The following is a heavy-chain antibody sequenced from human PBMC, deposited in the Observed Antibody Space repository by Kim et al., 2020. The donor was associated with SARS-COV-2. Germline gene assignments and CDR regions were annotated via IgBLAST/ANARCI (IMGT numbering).Heavy chain of an antibody. V-gene: IGHV1-18*01. CDR3: ARDTCLMFTDGFDI. Sequence: YAQKVRGRVTMTPDTSMSTAYMGLRGLRSDDTAVYYCARDTCLMFTDGFDIWGQGTMVTVSS. J-gene: IGHJ3*02. D-gene: IGHD3-10*02.